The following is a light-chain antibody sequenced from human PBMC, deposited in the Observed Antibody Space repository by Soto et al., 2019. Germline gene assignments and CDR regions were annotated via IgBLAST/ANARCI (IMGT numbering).Light chain of an antibody. CDR3: CSYAGSRPYV. J-gene: IGLJ1*01. V-gene: IGLV2-23*01. CDR1: SSDVGSYNL. Sequence: QSVLTQPASVSGSPGQSITISCTGTSSDVGSYNLVSWYQQHPGKAPKLIIYEGSKRPSGVSNRFSGSKSGNTASLTISGLQAEDEADYCCCSYAGSRPYVFGTGTKLTVL. CDR2: EGS.